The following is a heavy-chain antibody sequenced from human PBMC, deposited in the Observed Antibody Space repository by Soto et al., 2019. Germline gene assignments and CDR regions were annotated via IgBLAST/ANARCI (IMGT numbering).Heavy chain of an antibody. CDR1: GGSISSYY. J-gene: IGHJ4*01. V-gene: IGHV4-59*01. D-gene: IGHD6-13*01. Sequence: SETLSLTCTVSGGSISSYYWSWIRQPPGKGLEWIGYIYYSGSTNYNPSLKSRVTISVDTSKNQFSLTLNSVAAADTAFYYCARAGGQQLAPLDLAHWGHGILVT. CDR3: ARAGGQQLAPLDLAH. CDR2: IYYSGST.